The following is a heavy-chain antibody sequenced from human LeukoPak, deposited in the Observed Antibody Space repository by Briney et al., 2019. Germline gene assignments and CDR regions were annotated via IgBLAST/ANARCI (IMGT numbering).Heavy chain of an antibody. CDR3: ARRDNSGWYGPAAFDY. J-gene: IGHJ4*02. Sequence: GESLKISCKGSGYNFPNSWIGWVRQMPGKGLEWMGRTYPGDSETRYSPSFQGQVTMSVDKSISTAYLQWSSLKASDTATYYCARRDNSGWYGPAAFDYWGQGTLVTVSS. CDR1: GYNFPNSW. V-gene: IGHV5-51*01. CDR2: TYPGDSET. D-gene: IGHD6-19*01.